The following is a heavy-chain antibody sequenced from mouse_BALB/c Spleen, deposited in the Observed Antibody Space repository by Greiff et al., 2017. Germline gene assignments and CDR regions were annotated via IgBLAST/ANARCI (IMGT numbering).Heavy chain of an antibody. Sequence: VKVVESGAELVRPGTSVKVSCKASGYAFTNYLIEWVKQRPGQGLEWIGVINPGSGGTNYNEKFKGKATLTADKSSSTAYMQLSSLTSDDSAVYFCARGGDDYAMDYWGQGTSVTVSS. V-gene: IGHV1-54*01. CDR2: INPGSGGT. J-gene: IGHJ4*01. D-gene: IGHD3-3*01. CDR1: GYAFTNYL. CDR3: ARGGDDYAMDY.